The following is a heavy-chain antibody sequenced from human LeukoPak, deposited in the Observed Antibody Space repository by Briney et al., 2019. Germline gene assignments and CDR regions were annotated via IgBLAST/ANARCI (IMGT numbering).Heavy chain of an antibody. CDR1: GFTFNAYA. J-gene: IGHJ4*02. D-gene: IGHD6-19*01. V-gene: IGHV3-23*01. Sequence: GGSLRLSCVASGFTFNAYAMSLVRQAPGKGLEWVSAISKSGVDTYYADSVKGRFTISRDNSKNTMYLQINSLRAEDTAVYHCAKDRGTGWTRLDYWGQGTLVTVSS. CDR2: ISKSGVDT. CDR3: AKDRGTGWTRLDY.